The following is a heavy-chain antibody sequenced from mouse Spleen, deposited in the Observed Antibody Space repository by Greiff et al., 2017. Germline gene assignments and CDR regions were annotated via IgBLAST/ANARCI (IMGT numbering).Heavy chain of an antibody. CDR1: GYSFTGYY. CDR2: INPSTGGT. D-gene: IGHD2-2*01. V-gene: IGHV1-42*01. CDR3: ARSLLGYA. Sequence: VQLQQSGPELVKPGASVKISCKASGYSFTGYYMNWVKQSPEKSLEWIGEINPSTGGTTYNQKFKAKATLTVDKSSSTAYMQLKSLTSEDSAVYYCARSLLGYAWGQGTLVTVSA. J-gene: IGHJ3*01.